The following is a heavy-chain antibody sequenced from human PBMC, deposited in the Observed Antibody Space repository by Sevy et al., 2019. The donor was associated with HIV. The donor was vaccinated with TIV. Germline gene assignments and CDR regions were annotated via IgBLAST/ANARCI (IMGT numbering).Heavy chain of an antibody. V-gene: IGHV3-30*12. CDR3: ARESGSDWYLDS. D-gene: IGHD2-21*02. CDR1: GFIFNNKG. J-gene: IGHJ4*02. Sequence: GGSLRLSCTVSGFIFNNKGMHWVRQAPGRGLEWVAAIFSDGTTKNYGDSVKGRFTISRDNSKNTLYLQMNSLRVDDTTLYYCARESGSDWYLDSWGQGTLVTVSS. CDR2: IFSDGTTK.